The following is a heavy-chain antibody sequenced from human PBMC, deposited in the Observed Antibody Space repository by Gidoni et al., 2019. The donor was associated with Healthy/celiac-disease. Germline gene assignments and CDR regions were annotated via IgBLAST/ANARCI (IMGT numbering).Heavy chain of an antibody. V-gene: IGHV4-31*01. CDR3: ARDNRRFGESYFDY. D-gene: IGHD3-10*01. Sequence: QVQLQESGPGLVKSSQTLSLTCTFTGGSICSGGYYWSWIRQHPGKGLEWIGYIYYSGSTYYNPSLKSLVTISVDTSKNQFSLKLSSVTAADTAVYYCARDNRRFGESYFDYWGQGTLVTVSS. CDR1: GGSICSGGYY. J-gene: IGHJ4*02. CDR2: IYYSGST.